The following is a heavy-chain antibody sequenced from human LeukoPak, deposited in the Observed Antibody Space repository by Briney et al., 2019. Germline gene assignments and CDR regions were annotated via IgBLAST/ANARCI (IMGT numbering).Heavy chain of an antibody. J-gene: IGHJ3*02. Sequence: GGSLRLSCAASGFTFSSYGMSWVRQAPGKGLEWVSAISGSGGSTYYADSVKGRFTISRDNSKNTLYLQMNSLRAEDTAVYYCTREPPFSSGYYEGAFDIWGQGTVVTVSS. D-gene: IGHD3-22*01. CDR1: GFTFSSYG. CDR2: ISGSGGST. CDR3: TREPPFSSGYYEGAFDI. V-gene: IGHV3-23*01.